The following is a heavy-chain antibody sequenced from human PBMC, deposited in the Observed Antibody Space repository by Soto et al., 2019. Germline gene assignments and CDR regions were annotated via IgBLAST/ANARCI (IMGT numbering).Heavy chain of an antibody. CDR2: IYHSGST. CDR3: ARGRAAADPYYFDY. V-gene: IGHV4-31*03. Sequence: SETLSLTCTVSGDSISSGGYYWSWIRQHPGKGLEWIGYIYHSGSTNYNPSLKSRVTISVDTSKNQFSLKLSSVTAADTAVYYCARGRAAADPYYFDYWGQGTLVTVSS. CDR1: GDSISSGGYY. D-gene: IGHD6-13*01. J-gene: IGHJ4*02.